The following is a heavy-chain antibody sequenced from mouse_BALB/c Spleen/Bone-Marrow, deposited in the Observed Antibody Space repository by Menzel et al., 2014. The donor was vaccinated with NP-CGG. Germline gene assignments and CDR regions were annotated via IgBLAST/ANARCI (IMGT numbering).Heavy chain of an antibody. CDR3: ARLTPDYAMDY. Sequence: EVKLEESGGDLVKPGGTLKLSCAASGFTFSNYGMSWVRQTPDKRLEWVATISSGGSYTYFPDSVKGRFTISRDNAKNTLYLQMNSLKSEDADMYYCARLTPDYAMDYWGQGTSVTVSS. CDR2: ISSGGSYT. V-gene: IGHV5-6*02. CDR1: GFTFSNYG. J-gene: IGHJ4*01. D-gene: IGHD1-3*01.